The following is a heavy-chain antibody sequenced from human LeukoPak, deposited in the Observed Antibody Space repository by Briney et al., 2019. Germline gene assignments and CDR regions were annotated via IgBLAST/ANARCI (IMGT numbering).Heavy chain of an antibody. V-gene: IGHV3-7*01. D-gene: IGHD2-2*01. CDR3: ARDARGIPDSPYNWFDP. J-gene: IGHJ5*02. CDR1: GFTFSDYW. CDR2: IKPDGSER. Sequence: GGSLRLSCAASGFTFSDYWMSWVRQAPGKGLEWVANIKPDGSERNYVDSVKGRFTISRDSANNSLYLQMNSLRAEDTTVYYCARDARGIPDSPYNWFDPWGREPWSPSPQ.